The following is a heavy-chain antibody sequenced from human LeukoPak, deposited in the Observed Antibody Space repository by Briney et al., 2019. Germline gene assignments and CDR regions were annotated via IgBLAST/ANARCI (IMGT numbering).Heavy chain of an antibody. Sequence: GRSLRLSCAASGFTFDDYAMHWVRQAPGKGLEWVSGISWNSGSIGYADSVKGRFTISRDNAKNSLYLQMNSLRAEDTALYNCAKGADRFLEWLLYPEWGQGTLVTVSS. V-gene: IGHV3-9*01. D-gene: IGHD3-3*01. CDR2: ISWNSGSI. CDR1: GFTFDDYA. J-gene: IGHJ4*02. CDR3: AKGADRFLEWLLYPE.